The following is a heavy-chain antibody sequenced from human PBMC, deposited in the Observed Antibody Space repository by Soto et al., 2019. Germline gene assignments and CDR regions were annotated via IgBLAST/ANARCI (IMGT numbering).Heavy chain of an antibody. Sequence: ESGGGLVEPGGSLRLSCAASGFTFNNAWMNWVRQAPGKGLEWVGRIQRKTDDGTIEYAAPVRGRFTISRDDSKNMLYLQINTLKTEDTAVYYCTTDRIAVALGFDFWGQGTLVTVSS. CDR3: TTDRIAVALGFDF. J-gene: IGHJ4*02. CDR1: GFTFNNAW. V-gene: IGHV3-15*07. CDR2: IQRKTDDGTI. D-gene: IGHD6-19*01.